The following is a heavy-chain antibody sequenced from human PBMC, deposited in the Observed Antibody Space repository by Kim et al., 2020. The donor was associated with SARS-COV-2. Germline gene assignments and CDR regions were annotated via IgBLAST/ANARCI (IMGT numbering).Heavy chain of an antibody. CDR1: GYTFTSYD. J-gene: IGHJ6*02. CDR3: ARVAAAGPYYYYYGMDV. Sequence: ASVKVSCKASGYTFTSYDINWVRQATGQGLEWMGWMNPNSGNTGYAQKFQGRVTMTRNTSISTAYMELSSLRSEDTAVYYCARVAAAGPYYYYYGMDVWGQGTTVTVSS. CDR2: MNPNSGNT. D-gene: IGHD6-13*01. V-gene: IGHV1-8*01.